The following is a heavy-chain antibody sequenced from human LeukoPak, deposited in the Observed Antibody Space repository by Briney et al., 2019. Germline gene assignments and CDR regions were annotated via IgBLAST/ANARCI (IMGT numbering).Heavy chain of an antibody. V-gene: IGHV1-46*01. CDR1: GYTFTNSY. D-gene: IGHD5-24*01. J-gene: IGHJ3*02. CDR2: INPDGGNT. Sequence: ASVTVSCKASGYTFTNSYSHWVRQAPGHALEWMELINPDGGNTNYAQNFQGRVTLTRDTSTSTVYMELSSLRSEDTAIYYCARIRDGYNDAYGIWGQGTVVTVPS. CDR3: ARIRDGYNDAYGI.